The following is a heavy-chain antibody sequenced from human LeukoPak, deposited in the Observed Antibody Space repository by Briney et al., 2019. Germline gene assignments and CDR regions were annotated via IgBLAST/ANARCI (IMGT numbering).Heavy chain of an antibody. Sequence: PSQTLSLTCAVSGGSISSGGYSWSWIRQPPGKGLEWIGYIYHSGSTYYNPSLKSRVTISVDTSKNQFSLKLSSVTAADTAVYYCARAHFDDYGDYGGFDPWGQGTLVTVSS. J-gene: IGHJ5*02. D-gene: IGHD4-17*01. CDR1: GGSISSGGYS. V-gene: IGHV4-30-2*01. CDR3: ARAHFDDYGDYGGFDP. CDR2: IYHSGST.